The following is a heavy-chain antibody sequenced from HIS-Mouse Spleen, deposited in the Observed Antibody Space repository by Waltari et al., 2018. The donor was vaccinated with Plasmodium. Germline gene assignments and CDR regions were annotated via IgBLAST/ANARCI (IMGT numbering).Heavy chain of an antibody. CDR3: ASSWYWYFDR. J-gene: IGHJ2*01. CDR1: GFTFSGYW. V-gene: IGHV3-7*01. D-gene: IGHD6-13*01. CDR2: IKQDGIEK. Sequence: EVQLVESGGGLVQPGGALRLSCAASGFTFSGYWMSGVRQAPGKGLEWVASIKQDGIEKYYVDSVKRQFTIARDNAKNSLYLQMNSLRAEDTAVYYCASSWYWYFDRWGRGTLVTVSS.